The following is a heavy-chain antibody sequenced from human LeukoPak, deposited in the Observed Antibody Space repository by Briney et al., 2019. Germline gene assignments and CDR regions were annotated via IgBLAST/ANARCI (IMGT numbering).Heavy chain of an antibody. CDR2: IWYDGSNK. D-gene: IGHD5-24*01. Sequence: PGRSLRLSCAASGFTFSSYGMHWVRQAPGKGLEWVAVIWYDGSNKYYGDDVKGRFHNYSDNFKIKMYLQMNSLRVEDTGVYYCARGHGYNDAEYLQHWGQGTLVSVSS. CDR3: ARGHGYNDAEYLQH. CDR1: GFTFSSYG. J-gene: IGHJ1*01. V-gene: IGHV3-33*01.